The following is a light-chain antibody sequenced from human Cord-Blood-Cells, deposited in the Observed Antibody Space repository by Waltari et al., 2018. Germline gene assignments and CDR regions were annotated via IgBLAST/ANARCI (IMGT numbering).Light chain of an antibody. J-gene: IGKJ2*01. CDR2: DAS. V-gene: IGKV3-11*01. Sequence: EIVLTQSPATLSFAPRESANLSCRTSQSVSSYLAWYQQKTGQAPRLLIYDASNRATCIPARFSGSGSGTDFTLNISSLEPEDFAVYYCQQRSNWPPYTFGQGTKLEIK. CDR1: QSVSSY. CDR3: QQRSNWPPYT.